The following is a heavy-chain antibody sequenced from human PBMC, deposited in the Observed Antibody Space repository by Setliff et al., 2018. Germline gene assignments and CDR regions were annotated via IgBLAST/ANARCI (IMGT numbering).Heavy chain of an antibody. J-gene: IGHJ6*03. CDR3: ARMAVRVASRPSSPLDYYYYMDL. V-gene: IGHV4-59*04. Sequence: SETLSLTCSVSGGSISSYSWGWIRQPPGKGLEWIGSINYRGSTHDNPSLRSRVTMSVDTSKSHFSLTLRSLTAADTAVYYCARMAVRVASRPSSPLDYYYYMDLWGKGATVTVSS. CDR2: INYRGST. D-gene: IGHD6-6*01. CDR1: GGSISSYS.